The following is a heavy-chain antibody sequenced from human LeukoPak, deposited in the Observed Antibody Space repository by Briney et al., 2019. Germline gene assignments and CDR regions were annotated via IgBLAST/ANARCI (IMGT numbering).Heavy chain of an antibody. V-gene: IGHV4-59*01. CDR2: IHYSGST. Sequence: SETLSLTCTVSGGSISSYYWSWIRQPPGKGLEWIGSIHYSGSTSYNPSLTSRVTISVDMSKNQFSLKLKSVTAADTAVYYCARGGSGSPLAYWGQGTLVTVSS. J-gene: IGHJ4*02. D-gene: IGHD1-26*01. CDR1: GGSISSYY. CDR3: ARGGSGSPLAY.